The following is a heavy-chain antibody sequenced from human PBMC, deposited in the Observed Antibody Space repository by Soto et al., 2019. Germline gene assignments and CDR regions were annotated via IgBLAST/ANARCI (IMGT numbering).Heavy chain of an antibody. CDR3: ARSVEGHFDY. D-gene: IGHD6-19*01. V-gene: IGHV3-48*02. CDR2: ITSDTNTI. Sequence: EVQLVESGGGLVQPGGSLRLSCAASGFPFSIYSMNWVRQAPGKGLEWFSYITSDTNTIKYADSVKGRFTISRDNANNSLYLQMNSLRDEDTAVYFCARSVEGHFDYWGQGTVVTVSS. CDR1: GFPFSIYS. J-gene: IGHJ4*02.